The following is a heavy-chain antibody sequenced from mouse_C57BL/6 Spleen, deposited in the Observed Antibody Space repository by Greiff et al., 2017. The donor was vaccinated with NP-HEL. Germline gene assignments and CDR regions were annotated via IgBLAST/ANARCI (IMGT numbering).Heavy chain of an antibody. J-gene: IGHJ2*01. CDR1: GYTFTSYW. V-gene: IGHV1-7*01. Sequence: VQLQQSGAELAKPGASVKLSCKASGYTFTSYWMHWVKQRPKKGLEWIGYINPKSGNTKYNQKLKDKATLTADKSYSTDYMQLSSLTYEDSAVYYCARDGGSSYYYWGQGTTLTVSS. CDR2: INPKSGNT. CDR3: ARDGGSSYYY. D-gene: IGHD1-1*01.